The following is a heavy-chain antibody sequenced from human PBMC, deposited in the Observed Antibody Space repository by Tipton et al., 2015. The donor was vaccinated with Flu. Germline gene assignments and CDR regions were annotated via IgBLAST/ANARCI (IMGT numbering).Heavy chain of an antibody. V-gene: IGHV4-39*07. J-gene: IGHJ3*02. D-gene: IGHD1-26*01. Sequence: TLSLTCTVSGGSISSNSYYWGWIRQPPGKGLEWIGSIYYSGSTYYNPSLKSRVTISVDTSKNQFSLKLSSVTAADTAVYYCARDRESGSYSPGDAFDIWGQGTMVTVSS. CDR3: ARDRESGSYSPGDAFDI. CDR2: IYYSGST. CDR1: GGSISSNSYY.